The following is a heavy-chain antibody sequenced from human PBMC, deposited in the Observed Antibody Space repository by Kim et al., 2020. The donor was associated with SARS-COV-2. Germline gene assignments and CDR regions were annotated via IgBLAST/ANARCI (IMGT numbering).Heavy chain of an antibody. CDR3: ARDGTEGMVRNNWFDP. CDR1: GGSISSYY. CDR2: IYYSGST. V-gene: IGHV4-59*01. D-gene: IGHD3-10*01. Sequence: SETLSLTCTVSGGSISSYYWSWIRQPPGKGLEWIGYIYYSGSTNYNPSLKSRVTISVDTSKNQFSLKLSSVTAADTAVYYCARDGTEGMVRNNWFDPWGQGTLVTVSS. J-gene: IGHJ5*02.